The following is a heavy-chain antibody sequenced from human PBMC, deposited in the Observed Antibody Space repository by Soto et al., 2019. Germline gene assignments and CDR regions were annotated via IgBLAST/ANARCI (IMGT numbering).Heavy chain of an antibody. V-gene: IGHV4-31*03. CDR1: GGSISSGGYY. CDR3: ARDRTPLYVSDYNWFDL. Sequence: SETLSLTCTVSGGSISSGGYYWSWIRQHPGKGLEWIGYIYYSGSTYYNPSLKSRVTISVDTSKNQFSLKLSSVTAADTAVYYLARDRTPLYVSDYNWFDLWGQGTLVTVSS. CDR2: IYYSGST. D-gene: IGHD1-1*01. J-gene: IGHJ5*02.